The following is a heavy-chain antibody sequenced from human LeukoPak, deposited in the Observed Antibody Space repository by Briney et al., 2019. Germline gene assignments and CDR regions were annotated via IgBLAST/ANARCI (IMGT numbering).Heavy chain of an antibody. D-gene: IGHD6-19*01. CDR3: TTRRVAVATYFDY. V-gene: IGHV3-15*01. CDR2: IKSKTDGGTT. J-gene: IGHJ4*02. Sequence: GGSLRLSCAASGFTFSNAWMSWVRQAPGKGLEWVGRIKSKTDGGTTDHAAPVKGRFTISRDDSKNTLYLQMNSLKTEDTAVYYCTTRRVAVATYFDYWGQGTLVTVSS. CDR1: GFTFSNAW.